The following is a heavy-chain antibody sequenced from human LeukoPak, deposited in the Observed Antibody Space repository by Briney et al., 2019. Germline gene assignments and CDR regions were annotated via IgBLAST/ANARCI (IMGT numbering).Heavy chain of an antibody. CDR3: ARGQLLLPDY. CDR1: GYTFTGYY. Sequence: AASVKVSCKASGYTFTGYYMHWVRQAPGQGLEWMGWISAYNGNTNYAQKLQGRVTMTTDTSTSTAYMELRSLRSDDTAVYYCARGQLLLPDYWGRGTLVTVSS. CDR2: ISAYNGNT. D-gene: IGHD2-15*01. V-gene: IGHV1-18*04. J-gene: IGHJ4*02.